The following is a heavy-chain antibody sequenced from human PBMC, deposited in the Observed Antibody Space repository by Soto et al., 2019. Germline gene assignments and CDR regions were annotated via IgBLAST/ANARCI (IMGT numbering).Heavy chain of an antibody. D-gene: IGHD3-10*01. CDR1: GFTFSDHY. Sequence: GGSLRLSCAASGFTFSDHYMDWVRQAPGKGLEWVGRTRNKANSYTTEYAASVKGRFTISRDDSKNSLYLQMNSLKTEDRLVFYCAGVAGGGGGYFDYWGQGTLVTVSS. CDR3: AGVAGGGGGYFDY. J-gene: IGHJ4*02. CDR2: TRNKANSYTT. V-gene: IGHV3-72*01.